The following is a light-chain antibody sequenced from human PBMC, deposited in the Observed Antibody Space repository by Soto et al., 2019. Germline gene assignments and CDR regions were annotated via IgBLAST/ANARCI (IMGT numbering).Light chain of an antibody. J-gene: IGLJ1*01. CDR3: SSYTSSSTHYV. CDR1: SSDVGGYNY. Sequence: QSALTQPASVSGSPGQSITISCTGTSSDVGGYNYVSWYQQHPGKAPKLMIYEVSNRPSGVSNRFSGSKSGNTASLTNSGLQAEDEADYSCSSYTSSSTHYVFGTGTKLTVL. V-gene: IGLV2-14*01. CDR2: EVS.